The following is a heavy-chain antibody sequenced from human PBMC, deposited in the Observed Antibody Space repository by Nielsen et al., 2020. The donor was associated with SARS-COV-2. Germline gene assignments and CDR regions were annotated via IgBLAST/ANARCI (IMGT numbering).Heavy chain of an antibody. CDR2: INWNGGST. D-gene: IGHD3-22*01. J-gene: IGHJ4*02. CDR1: GFTFDDYG. Sequence: ESLKISCAASGFTFDDYGMSWVRQAPGKGLEWVSGINWNGGSTGYADSVKGRFTISRDNAKNYLYLQMNSLRAEDTALYHCASNYYDSSGYYSYPDYWGQGTLVTVSS. V-gene: IGHV3-20*01. CDR3: ASNYYDSSGYYSYPDY.